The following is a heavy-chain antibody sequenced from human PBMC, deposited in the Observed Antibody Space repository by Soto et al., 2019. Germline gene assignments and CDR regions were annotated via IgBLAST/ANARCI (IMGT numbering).Heavy chain of an antibody. CDR3: ARWAPSYDFWSGYYKSLALGDY. J-gene: IGHJ4*02. CDR2: ISAYNGNT. Sequence: ASVKVSCKASGYTFTSYGISWVRQAPGQGLEWMGWISAYNGNTNYAQKLQGRVTMTTDTSTSTAYMGLRSLRSDDTAVYYCARWAPSYDFWSGYYKSLALGDYWGQGTLVTVSS. D-gene: IGHD3-3*01. CDR1: GYTFTSYG. V-gene: IGHV1-18*01.